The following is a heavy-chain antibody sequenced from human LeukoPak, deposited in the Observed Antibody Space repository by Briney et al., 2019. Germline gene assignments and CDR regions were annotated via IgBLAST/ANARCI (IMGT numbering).Heavy chain of an antibody. J-gene: IGHJ4*02. CDR3: AISLSRVWFGEFDY. V-gene: IGHV3-23*01. D-gene: IGHD3-10*01. CDR1: GFTFSSYA. Sequence: PGGSLRLSCAASGFTFSSYAMSWVRQAPGKGLEWVSAISGSGGSTYYADSVKGRFTISRDNSKNTLYLQMNSLRAEDTAVYYCAISLSRVWFGEFDYWGQGTLVTVSS. CDR2: ISGSGGST.